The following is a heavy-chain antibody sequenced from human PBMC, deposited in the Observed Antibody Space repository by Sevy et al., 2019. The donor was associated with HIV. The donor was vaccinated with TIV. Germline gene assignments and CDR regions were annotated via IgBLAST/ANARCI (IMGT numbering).Heavy chain of an antibody. CDR3: SMEDGYNYFDY. CDR1: GIIFTTSG. Sequence: GGSLRLSCAVSGIIFTTSGMHWVRQAPGKGLEWVGRIKSETDGGTTDYAEPVKGRFSISRDDSKNTLYLQMNSLKIEDTAVYYCSMEDGYNYFDYWGQGALVTVSS. J-gene: IGHJ4*02. CDR2: IKSETDGGTT. V-gene: IGHV3-15*07. D-gene: IGHD5-12*01.